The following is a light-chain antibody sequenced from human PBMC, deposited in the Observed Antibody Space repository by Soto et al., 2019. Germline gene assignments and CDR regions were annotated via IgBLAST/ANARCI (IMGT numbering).Light chain of an antibody. CDR1: QSINSN. Sequence: EIVMTQSPATLSVSPGERVTLSCRASQSINSNLAWYQQKPGQAPRLLIYGASTRDTGIPARFSGSGSGTEFPLNISSLQSEDFAVYYCPQYNNWPGWSFGQGTKVEIK. CDR2: GAS. CDR3: PQYNNWPGWS. V-gene: IGKV3-15*01. J-gene: IGKJ1*01.